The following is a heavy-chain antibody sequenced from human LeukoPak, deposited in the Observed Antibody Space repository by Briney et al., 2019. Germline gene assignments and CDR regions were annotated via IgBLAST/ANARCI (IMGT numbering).Heavy chain of an antibody. J-gene: IGHJ6*03. CDR2: IYTSGST. CDR1: GCTISSGSYY. CDR3: ARSPTTVTYYYYYYMDV. D-gene: IGHD4-17*01. V-gene: IGHV4-61*02. Sequence: PSETLSLTCNVSGCTISSGSYYWICIPPPPGKGLVWIVRIYTSGSTNSHPSLNSRVTISVETSKNQFSLKLSSVTAADTAVYYCARSPTTVTYYYYYYMDVWGKGTTVTISS.